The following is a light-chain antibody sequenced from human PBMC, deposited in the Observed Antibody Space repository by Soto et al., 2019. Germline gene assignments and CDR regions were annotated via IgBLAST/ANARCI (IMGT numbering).Light chain of an antibody. Sequence: EIVMTQSPVTLSVSPGERATLSCRASQSVTSNLAWYQHKPGQAPRLLIYGASTRATGIPARFSGSGSGTEFTLTISNLQSEDCAIYYCQQFNDWPRTFGQGTKVEIK. CDR2: GAS. CDR3: QQFNDWPRT. CDR1: QSVTSN. V-gene: IGKV3-15*01. J-gene: IGKJ1*01.